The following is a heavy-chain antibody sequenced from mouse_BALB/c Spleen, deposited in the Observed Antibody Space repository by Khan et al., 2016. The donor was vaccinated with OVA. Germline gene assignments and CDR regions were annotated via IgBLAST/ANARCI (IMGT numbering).Heavy chain of an antibody. CDR1: GYSITSDYA. D-gene: IGHD1-1*01. Sequence: VQLKESGPGLVKPSQSLSLTCTVTGYSITSDYAWNWIRQFPGNKLEWMGFISYSGNTKYNPSLKSRISITRDTSKNQFFLQLNSVTFEDTATYYCARVYGRDFDYWGQGTALTVSS. CDR2: ISYSGNT. V-gene: IGHV3-2*02. J-gene: IGHJ2*01. CDR3: ARVYGRDFDY.